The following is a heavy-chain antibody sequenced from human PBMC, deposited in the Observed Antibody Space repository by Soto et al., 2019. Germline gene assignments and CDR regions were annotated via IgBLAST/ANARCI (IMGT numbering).Heavy chain of an antibody. CDR2: NNAGNGNT. J-gene: IGHJ5*02. D-gene: IGHD2-15*01. CDR3: AKDSRSHPQGWFDP. CDR1: GDTFTSYA. Sequence: ASVKVSCKASGDTFTSYAMHWVRQAPGQRLEWMGWNNAGNGNTKYSQKFQGRVTITRDTSASTAYMELSSLRSEDTAIYYCAKDSRSHPQGWFDPWGQGTLVTVSS. V-gene: IGHV1-3*01.